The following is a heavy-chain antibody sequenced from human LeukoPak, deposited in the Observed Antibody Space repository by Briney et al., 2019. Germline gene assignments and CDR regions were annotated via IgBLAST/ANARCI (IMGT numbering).Heavy chain of an antibody. Sequence: GGSLRLSCAASGFTFSTCSMNWVRQAPGKGLEWVSSITSPVGHIYYADSLKGQITISRDNARSSLYLQMNSLRAENTAVYYCATDGRSSGWYGFDYWGQGTLVTVSS. D-gene: IGHD6-19*01. CDR3: ATDGRSSGWYGFDY. J-gene: IGHJ4*02. V-gene: IGHV3-21*01. CDR1: GFTFSTCS. CDR2: ITSPVGHI.